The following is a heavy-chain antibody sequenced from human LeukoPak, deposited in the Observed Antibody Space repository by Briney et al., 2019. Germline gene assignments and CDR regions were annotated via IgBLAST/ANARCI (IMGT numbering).Heavy chain of an antibody. CDR1: GFTFSNYA. Sequence: GGSLRLSCAASGFTFSNYAMHWVRQAPGKGLEYVSVVSSNGGSTYYANSVKGRFTISRDNSKNTLYLQMGSLRAEDMAVYYCARGRASYGSGSHYVNYYYYYGMDVWGQGTTVTVSS. CDR2: VSSNGGST. V-gene: IGHV3-64*01. D-gene: IGHD3-10*01. J-gene: IGHJ6*02. CDR3: ARGRASYGSGSHYVNYYYYYGMDV.